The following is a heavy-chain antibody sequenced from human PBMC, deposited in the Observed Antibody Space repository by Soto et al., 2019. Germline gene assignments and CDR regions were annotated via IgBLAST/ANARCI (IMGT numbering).Heavy chain of an antibody. Sequence: SETRSLTCTVSGGSISSGGYYWSWILHHPGKGLEWIGYIYYSGSTYYNPSLKSRVTISVDTSKNQFSLKLSSVTAADTAVYYCARAGYYYDSSGYYSDPCECWGKGNMVDVSS. CDR1: GGSISSGGYY. CDR2: IYYSGST. D-gene: IGHD3-22*01. CDR3: ARAGYYYDSSGYYSDPCEC. J-gene: IGHJ4*02. V-gene: IGHV4-31*03.